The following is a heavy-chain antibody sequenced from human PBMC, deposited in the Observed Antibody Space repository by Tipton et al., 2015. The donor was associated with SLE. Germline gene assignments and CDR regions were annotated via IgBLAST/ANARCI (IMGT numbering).Heavy chain of an antibody. CDR1: GVSISSSY. J-gene: IGHJ3*02. D-gene: IGHD2/OR15-2a*01. CDR3: ARVWLNNAFDI. CDR2: IYTSGAT. Sequence: TLSLTCNVSGVSISSSYWSWIRQPAGKGLEWIGRIYTSGATDDNPSLKGRVTMSVDMAKNQIFLKMTSVTAADSAVYFCARVWLNNAFDIWGQGTRVTVSS. V-gene: IGHV4-4*07.